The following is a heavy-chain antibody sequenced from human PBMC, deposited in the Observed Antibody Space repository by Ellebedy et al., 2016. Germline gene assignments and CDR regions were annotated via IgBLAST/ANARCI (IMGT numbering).Heavy chain of an antibody. Sequence: GESLKISCAASGFTFNKFWMTWVRQAPGKGLEWVANIRPDGSGKHYVDSVEGRFTISRDNAKNSLYLQMNSLRAEDTAVYHCARGGNHFFGHWGQGNLVTVSS. V-gene: IGHV3-7*03. D-gene: IGHD4-23*01. J-gene: IGHJ4*02. CDR3: ARGGNHFFGH. CDR1: GFTFNKFW. CDR2: IRPDGSGK.